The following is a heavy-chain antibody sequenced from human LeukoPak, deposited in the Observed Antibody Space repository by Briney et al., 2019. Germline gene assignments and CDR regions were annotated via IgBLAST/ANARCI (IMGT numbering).Heavy chain of an antibody. V-gene: IGHV4-59*01. CDR2: IYYSGST. D-gene: IGHD5-24*01. CDR1: GGSISSYY. Sequence: SETLSLTCTVSGGSISSYYWSWIRQPPGKGLEWIGYIYYSGSTNYNPSLKSRVTISVDTSKNQFSLKLSSVTAADTAMYYCARGRGIRFDYWGQGTLVTVSS. CDR3: ARGRGIRFDY. J-gene: IGHJ4*02.